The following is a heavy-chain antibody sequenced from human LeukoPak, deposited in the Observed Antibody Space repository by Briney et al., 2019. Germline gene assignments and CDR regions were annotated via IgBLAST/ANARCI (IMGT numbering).Heavy chain of an antibody. CDR3: ASSPGGNWFDP. CDR1: GGSISSCGYY. D-gene: IGHD4-23*01. Sequence: SETLSLTCTVSGGSISSCGYYWSWIRQHPGKGLEWIGYIYYSGTTCYNPSLKSRVTISVDTSKNQFSLKLSSVTAADTAVYYCASSPGGNWFDPWGQGTLVTVSS. J-gene: IGHJ5*02. CDR2: IYYSGTT. V-gene: IGHV4-31*03.